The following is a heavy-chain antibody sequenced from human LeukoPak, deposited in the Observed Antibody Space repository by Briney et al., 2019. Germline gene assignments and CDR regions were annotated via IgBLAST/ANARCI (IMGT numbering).Heavy chain of an antibody. V-gene: IGHV1-2*02. D-gene: IGHD6-19*01. J-gene: IGHJ4*02. Sequence: ASVKVSCKASGYTCTAYYMHWVRQAPCQGLEWMGWINPNSGGTNYAQKFQDRVTMTRDTSISTAYMELNRLRSDDTAVYYCATAPLSGYSSGWYSFDYWGQGTLVTVS. CDR3: ATAPLSGYSSGWYSFDY. CDR2: INPNSGGT. CDR1: GYTCTAYY.